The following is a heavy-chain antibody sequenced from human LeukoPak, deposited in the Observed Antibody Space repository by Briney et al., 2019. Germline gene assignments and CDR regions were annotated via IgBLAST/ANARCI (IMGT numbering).Heavy chain of an antibody. V-gene: IGHV4-34*01. CDR2: INHSGST. D-gene: IGHD2-15*01. CDR1: GGSFSGYY. CDR3: ARASSGSIDY. J-gene: IGHJ4*02. Sequence: SETLSLTCAVYGGSFSGYYWSWIRQPPGKGLEWIGEINHSGSTNYNPSLKSRVTISVDTSKNQFSLKLSSVTAADTAVYYCARASSGSIDYWGQGTLVTVSS.